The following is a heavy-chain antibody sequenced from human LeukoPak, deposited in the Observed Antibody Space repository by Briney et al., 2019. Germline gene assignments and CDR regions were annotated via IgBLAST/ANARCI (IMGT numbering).Heavy chain of an antibody. CDR1: GGSISGYS. CDR3: ARCGRNNRGYYYMED. V-gene: IGHV4-59*01. Sequence: SETLSLTCTVSGGSISGYSGSWIRQPPGKGLEWIGYTHYSGSSNYNPSLKSRVTISVDTSKNQFSLKVSSVTAADTAVYYCARCGRNNRGYYYMEDWGKGTTVTVSS. CDR2: THYSGSS. D-gene: IGHD2/OR15-2a*01. J-gene: IGHJ6*03.